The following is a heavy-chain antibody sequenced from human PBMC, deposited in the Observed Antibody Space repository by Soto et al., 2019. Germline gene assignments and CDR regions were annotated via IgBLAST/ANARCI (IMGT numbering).Heavy chain of an antibody. CDR2: ISDDGASI. Sequence: GGSLRLSCEASGFSFSSFAINWVRQAPGRGLEWVSYISDDGASIYYADSLKGRFTISRDNAKNSLSLQMNNLRAEDTAVYYCARENSVQAWLHHFDHWGLGTLVTVSS. CDR3: ARENSVQAWLHHFDH. V-gene: IGHV3-48*03. CDR1: GFSFSSFA. J-gene: IGHJ4*02. D-gene: IGHD5-18*01.